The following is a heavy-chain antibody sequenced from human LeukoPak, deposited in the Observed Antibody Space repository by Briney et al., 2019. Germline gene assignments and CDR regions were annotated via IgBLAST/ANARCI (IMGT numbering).Heavy chain of an antibody. CDR3: ARAAKGIFGVTSTKSYWFFDL. J-gene: IGHJ2*01. D-gene: IGHD3-3*01. V-gene: IGHV3-7*01. CDR1: GFIFRSYW. Sequence: PGGSLRLSCVASGFIFRSYWMSWVRQAPGKGLEWVANIKQDGSDKYCLDSVKGRFTISRDNANNSVFLQMSSLRVDDTAVYYCARAAKGIFGVTSTKSYWFFDLWGRGTLVTVSS. CDR2: IKQDGSDK.